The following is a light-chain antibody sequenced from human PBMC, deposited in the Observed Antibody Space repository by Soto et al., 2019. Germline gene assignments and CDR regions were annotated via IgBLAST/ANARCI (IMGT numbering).Light chain of an antibody. J-gene: IGKJ4*01. CDR3: QQYASSPPLP. Sequence: DIVLTQSPGALSLSPGERATLSCRASQSLSRSYLAWYQQKPGQPPRLLISGASSRATGIPDRFSGSGSGKDFTLTISRLEPEDSAVYYCQQYASSPPLPFGGGTKLEIK. CDR1: QSLSRSY. V-gene: IGKV3-20*01. CDR2: GAS.